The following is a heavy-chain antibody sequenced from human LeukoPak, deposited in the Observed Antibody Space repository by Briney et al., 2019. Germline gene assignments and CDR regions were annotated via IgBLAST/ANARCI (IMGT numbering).Heavy chain of an antibody. CDR3: ARASYGSGSYYGPSD. D-gene: IGHD3-10*01. V-gene: IGHV3-33*01. CDR1: GFTFRSYG. CDR2: IWYDGSNK. J-gene: IGHJ4*02. Sequence: PGGSLRLSCAASGFTFRSYGMHWVRQAPDKGLEWVAVIWYDGSNKYHADSVKGRFTISRDDAKNTLYLQMNSLRAEDTAIYYCARASYGSGSYYGPSDWGQGTLVTVSS.